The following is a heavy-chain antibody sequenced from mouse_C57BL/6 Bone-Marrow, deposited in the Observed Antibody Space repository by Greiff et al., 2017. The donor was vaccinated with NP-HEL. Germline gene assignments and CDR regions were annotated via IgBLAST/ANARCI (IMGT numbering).Heavy chain of an antibody. J-gene: IGHJ2*01. Sequence: VQLQQSGAELVRPGASVKLSCTASGFNIKDDYMHWVKQRPEQGLEWIGWIDPENGDPEYASKFQGKATITADTSSNTAYLQLSSLTSEDTAVYYCTTGGSSPYYFDYWGQGTTLTVSS. CDR3: TTGGSSPYYFDY. CDR2: IDPENGDP. V-gene: IGHV14-4*01. D-gene: IGHD1-1*01. CDR1: GFNIKDDY.